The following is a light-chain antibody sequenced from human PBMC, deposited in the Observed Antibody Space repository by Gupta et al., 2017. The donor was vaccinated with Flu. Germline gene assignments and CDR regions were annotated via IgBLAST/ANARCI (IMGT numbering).Light chain of an antibody. CDR1: SVSRRES. CDR3: QTGGTGIQV. CDR2: LNSDGSH. J-gene: IGLJ3*02. V-gene: IGLV4-69*01. Sequence: VKSTASRRSVSRRESIEWHQHQPGKAPRYGMMLNSDGSHSKGDEIPDRFSGSISGAARYLTMSSIQAEDEDDYDGQTGGTGIQVFGGGTKLTVL.